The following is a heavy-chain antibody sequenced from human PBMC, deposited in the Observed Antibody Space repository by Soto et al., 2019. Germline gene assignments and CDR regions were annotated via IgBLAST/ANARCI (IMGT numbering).Heavy chain of an antibody. V-gene: IGHV3-30-3*01. D-gene: IGHD6-13*01. J-gene: IGHJ3*02. Sequence: PGGSLRLSCAASGFTFSSYAMHWVRQAPGKGLEWVAVISYDGSNKYYADSVKGRFTISRDNSKNTPYLQMNSLRAEDTAVYYCARSPGAAAYYAFDIWGQGTMVT. CDR2: ISYDGSNK. CDR1: GFTFSSYA. CDR3: ARSPGAAAYYAFDI.